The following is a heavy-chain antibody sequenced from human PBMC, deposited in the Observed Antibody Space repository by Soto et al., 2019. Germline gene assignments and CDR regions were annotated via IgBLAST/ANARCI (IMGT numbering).Heavy chain of an antibody. Sequence: SETLSLTCTVSGGSISSYYWSWIRQPPGKGLEWIGYVYHSGSTDYNTSLKSRVTISVDTSKNQFSLKLSSVTAADTAVYYCARDGNYYYDSGGYRSYYFDYWGQGTLVTVSS. J-gene: IGHJ4*02. CDR2: VYHSGST. D-gene: IGHD3-22*01. CDR3: ARDGNYYYDSGGYRSYYFDY. CDR1: GGSISSYY. V-gene: IGHV4-59*01.